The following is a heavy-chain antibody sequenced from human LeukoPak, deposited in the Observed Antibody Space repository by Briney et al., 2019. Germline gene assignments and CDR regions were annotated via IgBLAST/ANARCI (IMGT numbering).Heavy chain of an antibody. CDR1: GGTFSSYA. CDR3: ARAQTDCSSTSCYSLGWFDP. D-gene: IGHD2-2*02. V-gene: IGHV1-69*13. CDR2: IIPIFGTA. J-gene: IGHJ5*02. Sequence: ASVKVSCTASGGTFSSYAISWVRQAPGQGLEWMGGIIPIFGTANYAQKFQGRVTITADESTSTAYMELSSLRSEDTAVYYCARAQTDCSSTSCYSLGWFDPWGQGTLVTVSS.